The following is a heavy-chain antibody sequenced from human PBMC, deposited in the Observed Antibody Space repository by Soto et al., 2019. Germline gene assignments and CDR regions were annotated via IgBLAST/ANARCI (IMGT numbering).Heavy chain of an antibody. Sequence: QVQLVESGGGVVQPGRSLRLSCAASGFTFSSYAMHWVRQAPGKGLEWVAVISYDGSNKYYADSVKGRFTISRDNSKNTLYLQMNSLRAEDTAVYYCARGGYSYGLIGAFDIWGQGTMVTVSS. V-gene: IGHV3-30-3*01. CDR3: ARGGYSYGLIGAFDI. CDR2: ISYDGSNK. D-gene: IGHD5-18*01. CDR1: GFTFSSYA. J-gene: IGHJ3*02.